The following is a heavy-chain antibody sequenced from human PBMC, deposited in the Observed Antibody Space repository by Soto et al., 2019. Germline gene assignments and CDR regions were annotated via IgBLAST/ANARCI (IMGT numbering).Heavy chain of an antibody. CDR3: VTAVRGYNANGDL. D-gene: IGHD5-12*01. CDR1: GFTFSSYW. Sequence: VQLVESGGDLVQPGGSLRLSCVGSGFTFSSYWMGWVRQTPGKGLEWVATIKADRTEKYYVDSVKGRFTFSRDNAKTSVYLEMNSLRAEDTAVYYCVTAVRGYNANGDLWGQGTTVTVSS. CDR2: IKADRTEK. V-gene: IGHV3-7*03. J-gene: IGHJ6*02.